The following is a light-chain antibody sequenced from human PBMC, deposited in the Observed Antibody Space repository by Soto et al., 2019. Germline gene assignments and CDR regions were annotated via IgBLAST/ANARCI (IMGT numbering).Light chain of an antibody. CDR3: QQLNSYPLT. CDR1: QGISSY. V-gene: IGKV1-9*01. J-gene: IGKJ5*01. CDR2: AAS. Sequence: DIQLTQSPSFLSASVGDRVTITCRASQGISSYLAWYHQKPGKAPKLLIYAASTLQSGVPSRFSGSGSGTEFALTISSRQPEDFATYYCQQLNSYPLTFGQGTRLEIK.